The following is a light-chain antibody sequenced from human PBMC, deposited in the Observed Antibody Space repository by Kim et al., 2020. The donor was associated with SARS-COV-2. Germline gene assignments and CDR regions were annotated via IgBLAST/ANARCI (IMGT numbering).Light chain of an antibody. V-gene: IGKV3-11*01. Sequence: FDPGQRATLSGRASQRARSYLGWYQQNPGQAPRLLIYDASNRATGIPARFSGSGSGTDFTLNISSLEPEDFAVYYCQQRSNWPTTFGQGTKVDIK. CDR1: QRARSY. J-gene: IGKJ1*01. CDR3: QQRSNWPTT. CDR2: DAS.